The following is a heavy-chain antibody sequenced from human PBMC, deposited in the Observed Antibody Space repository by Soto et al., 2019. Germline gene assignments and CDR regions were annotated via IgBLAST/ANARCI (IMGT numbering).Heavy chain of an antibody. V-gene: IGHV2-26*01. CDR1: GLSITDSEMG. J-gene: IGHJ5*02. Sequence: QVTLKESGPVLVKPTETLTLRCTVSGLSITDSEMGVSWIRQPPGQPLEWLAHIDSSGEKSYRTFLKSRLAISKDTSKSQIVLTMTNMDPADTATYYCARRHLAVAVSPWFDPWGQGIPVTFSS. CDR2: IDSSGEK. CDR3: ARRHLAVAVSPWFDP. D-gene: IGHD6-19*01.